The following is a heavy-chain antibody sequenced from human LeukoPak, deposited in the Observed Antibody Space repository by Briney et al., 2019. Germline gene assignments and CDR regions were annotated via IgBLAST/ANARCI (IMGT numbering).Heavy chain of an antibody. D-gene: IGHD3-3*01. J-gene: IGHJ3*02. V-gene: IGHV3-33*06. CDR2: IWYDGSNK. CDR3: AKGAYYDFWSGYFSPLDAFDI. CDR1: GFTFSSYG. Sequence: PGRSLRLSCAASGFTFSSYGMHWVRQAPGKGLEWVAVIWYDGSNKYYADSVKGRFPISRDNSKNTLYLQMNSLRAEDTAVYYCAKGAYYDFWSGYFSPLDAFDIWGQGTMVTVSS.